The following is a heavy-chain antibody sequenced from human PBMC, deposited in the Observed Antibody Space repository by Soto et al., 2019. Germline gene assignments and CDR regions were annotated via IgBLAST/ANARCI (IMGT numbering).Heavy chain of an antibody. CDR3: ASQYYDFWSGHNNWFDP. J-gene: IGHJ5*02. CDR2: IYYSGST. D-gene: IGHD3-3*01. CDR1: GGSISSSSYY. Sequence: SETLSLTCTVAGGSISSSSYYWGWIRQPPGKGLEWIGSIYYSGSTYYNPSIKSRVTISVDTSKNQFSLKLSSVTAADTAVYYCASQYYDFWSGHNNWFDPGGKGPRVNVS. V-gene: IGHV4-39*01.